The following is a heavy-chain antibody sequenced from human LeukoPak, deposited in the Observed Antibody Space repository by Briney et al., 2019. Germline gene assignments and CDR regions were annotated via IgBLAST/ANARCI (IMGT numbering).Heavy chain of an antibody. D-gene: IGHD3-22*01. CDR3: ANTPYYDSSGYRFDY. Sequence: ASVKVSCKASGGTFSSYAISWVRQAPGQGLEWMGRIIPILGIANYAQKFQGRVTITADKSTSTAYMELSSLRSEDTAVYYCANTPYYDSSGYRFDYWGQGTLVTVSS. CDR1: GGTFSSYA. CDR2: IIPILGIA. J-gene: IGHJ4*02. V-gene: IGHV1-69*04.